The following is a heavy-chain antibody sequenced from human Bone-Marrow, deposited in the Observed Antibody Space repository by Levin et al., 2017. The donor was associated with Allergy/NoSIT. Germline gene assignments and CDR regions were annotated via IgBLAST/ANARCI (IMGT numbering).Heavy chain of an antibody. V-gene: IGHV1-18*01. CDR1: GYTFSTYS. Sequence: ASVKVSCKASGYTFSTYSITWVRHVPGQGLEWMGWISTHNGDTKYAKKLQGRATMTTDTSTSTAYMELRSLTSNDTAVYYCARESARDYGDYVDYWGQGTLVTVSS. CDR3: ARESARDYGDYVDY. D-gene: IGHD4-17*01. J-gene: IGHJ4*02. CDR2: ISTHNGDT.